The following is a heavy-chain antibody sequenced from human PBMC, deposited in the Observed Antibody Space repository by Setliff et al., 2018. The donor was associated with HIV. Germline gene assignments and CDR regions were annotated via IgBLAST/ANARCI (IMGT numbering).Heavy chain of an antibody. D-gene: IGHD3-10*01. V-gene: IGHV1-69*13. CDR2: IIPIFGTA. CDR3: AREVAYYYDSESFSLDY. J-gene: IGHJ4*02. Sequence: SVKVSCKASGGTFSSYAISWVRQAPGQGLGWMGGIIPIFGTANYAQKFQGRVTITADESTSTAYMEMSSLRSEDTAVYYCAREVAYYYDSESFSLDYWGQGMLVTVSS. CDR1: GGTFSSYA.